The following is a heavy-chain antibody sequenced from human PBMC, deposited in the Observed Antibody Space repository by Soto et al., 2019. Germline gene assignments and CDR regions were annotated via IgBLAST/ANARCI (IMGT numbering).Heavy chain of an antibody. Sequence: QVQLVESGGGVVQPGRSLRLSCAASGFTFSSYGMHWVRQAPGKGLEWVAVISYDGSNKYYADSVKGRFTISRDNSKNTLYLQMNSLRAEDKAVYYCAKDHDYYDSSGYPGRYYGMDVWGQGTTVTVSS. CDR2: ISYDGSNK. D-gene: IGHD3-22*01. CDR1: GFTFSSYG. V-gene: IGHV3-30*18. J-gene: IGHJ6*02. CDR3: AKDHDYYDSSGYPGRYYGMDV.